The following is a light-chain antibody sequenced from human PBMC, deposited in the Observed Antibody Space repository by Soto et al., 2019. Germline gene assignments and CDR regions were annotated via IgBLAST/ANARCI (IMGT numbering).Light chain of an antibody. CDR1: QEIGTW. CDR2: DAS. Sequence: DIQVTQSPSTLSASVGDRVTITCRASQEIGTWLAWYQQKPGKAPKLLIYDASNLEGGVPSRFSGSGSGADLTLTIGSLELDDFSTFYGQQYSGYSRTVGQGTKVEIK. CDR3: QQYSGYSRT. V-gene: IGKV1-5*01. J-gene: IGKJ1*01.